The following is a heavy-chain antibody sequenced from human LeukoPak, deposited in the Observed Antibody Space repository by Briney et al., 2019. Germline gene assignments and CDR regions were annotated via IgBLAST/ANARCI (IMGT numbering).Heavy chain of an antibody. CDR1: GFTFSSYA. J-gene: IGHJ4*02. CDR3: AKGPGIQLWLHGSDY. D-gene: IGHD5-18*01. V-gene: IGHV3-23*01. CDR2: IGGTGNRT. Sequence: GGSLRLSCAASGFTFSSYAMAGFRKAPGRGLSGFSAIGGTGNRTYYADSVKGRFTISRDNSKNTLYLQMNSLRAEDTAVYYCAKGPGIQLWLHGSDYWGQGTLVTVSS.